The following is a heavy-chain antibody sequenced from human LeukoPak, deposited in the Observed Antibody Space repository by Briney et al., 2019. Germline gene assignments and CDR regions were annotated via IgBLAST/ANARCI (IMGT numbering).Heavy chain of an antibody. J-gene: IGHJ3*02. CDR2: INPNSGGT. CDR1: GYTFTGYY. V-gene: IGHV1-2*02. Sequence: RASVKVSCKASGYTFTGYYMHWVRQAPGQGLEWMGWINPNSGGTNYAQKFQGRGTMTRETSISTVYVELSRLTSDDTDVYYCARDRATSAFDMWGQGTMVTVTS. D-gene: IGHD5-12*01. CDR3: ARDRATSAFDM.